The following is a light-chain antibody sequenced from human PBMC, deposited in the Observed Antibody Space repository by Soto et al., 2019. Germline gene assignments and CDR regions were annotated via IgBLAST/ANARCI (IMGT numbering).Light chain of an antibody. CDR3: VLYMGSGIAV. CDR1: SGSVSTSYY. V-gene: IGLV8-61*01. J-gene: IGLJ2*01. Sequence: QAVVTQEPSFSVSPGRTVTLTCGLSSGSVSTSYYPSWYQQTPGQAPRTLIYSTNTRSSGVPDRFSGSILGNKAALTITGAQADDEAAYYCVLYMGSGIAVFGGGTQLTVL. CDR2: STN.